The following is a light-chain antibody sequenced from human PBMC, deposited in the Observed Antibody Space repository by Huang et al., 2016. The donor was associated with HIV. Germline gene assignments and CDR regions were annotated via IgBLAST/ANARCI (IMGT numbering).Light chain of an antibody. CDR1: QSVSDF. CDR2: DAS. CDR3: QQHSKWPLT. V-gene: IGKV3-11*01. Sequence: EIVLTQSPATLSLSPGQRVTLSCRASQSVSDFLAWYQQKPGQAPRLLIYDASKRTTGIPARFSGSGAGTDCTLTISRREPEDFAVYYCQQHSKWPLTFGGGTKVESK. J-gene: IGKJ4*01.